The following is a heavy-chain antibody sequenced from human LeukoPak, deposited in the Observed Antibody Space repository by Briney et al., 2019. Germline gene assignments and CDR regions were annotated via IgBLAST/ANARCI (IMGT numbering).Heavy chain of an antibody. V-gene: IGHV4-4*07. CDR1: GGSISSYY. CDR2: FYTSESS. CDR3: ARPSIVGARYFDL. D-gene: IGHD1-26*01. Sequence: SETLSLTCTVSGGSISSYYWSWIRQPAGKGLEWIGRFYTSESSNSNPSLKSRVTMSVDTSKNQFSLKLSSVTAADTAVYYCARPSIVGARYFDLWGRGTLVTVSS. J-gene: IGHJ2*01.